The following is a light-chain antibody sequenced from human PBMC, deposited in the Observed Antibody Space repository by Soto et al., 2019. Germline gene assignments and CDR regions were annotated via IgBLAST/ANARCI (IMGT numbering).Light chain of an antibody. CDR1: QSVLYNSNNKNY. J-gene: IGKJ3*01. Sequence: IVLTQSPDSLTVSLGETPTVHCKSSQSVLYNSNNKNYLAWYQQKPGQPPRLLIYWASTRESGVPDRFSGSGSGTDFTLTISSLQAEDVAVYYCQQYFSTLTFGPGTKVDI. CDR3: QQYFSTLT. CDR2: WAS. V-gene: IGKV4-1*01.